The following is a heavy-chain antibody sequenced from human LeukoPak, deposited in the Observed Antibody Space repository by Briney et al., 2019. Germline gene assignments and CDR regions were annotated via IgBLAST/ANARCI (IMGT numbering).Heavy chain of an antibody. V-gene: IGHV3-30*02. CDR3: AKDLYQLLYYCYYMDV. Sequence: GGSLRLSCAASGFTFSSYGMHWVCQAQAKGLGWVAFIRYDGSNKYYADPVKGRFTISRDNSKNTVYLQMNSLRAEDTAVYYCAKDLYQLLYYCYYMDVWGKGTTVTVSS. J-gene: IGHJ6*03. D-gene: IGHD2-2*01. CDR1: GFTFSSYG. CDR2: IRYDGSNK.